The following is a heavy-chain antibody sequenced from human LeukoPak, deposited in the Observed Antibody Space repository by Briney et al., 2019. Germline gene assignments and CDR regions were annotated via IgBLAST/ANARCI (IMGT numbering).Heavy chain of an antibody. CDR3: TRQGGYCSSTSCYHFDY. CDR2: IRSKANSYAT. Sequence: GGSLRLSCAASGFTFSGSAMHWVRQASGKGLEWVGRIRSKANSYATAYAASVKGRFTISRDDSENTAYLQMNSLKTEDTAVYYCTRQGGYCSSTSCYHFDYWGQGTLVTVSS. V-gene: IGHV3-73*01. D-gene: IGHD2-2*01. CDR1: GFTFSGSA. J-gene: IGHJ4*02.